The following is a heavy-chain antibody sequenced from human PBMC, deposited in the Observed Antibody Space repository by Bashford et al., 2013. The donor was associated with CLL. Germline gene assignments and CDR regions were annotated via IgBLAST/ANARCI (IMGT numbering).Heavy chain of an antibody. CDR2: IYSCGST. CDR3: ARGSGGGWSASQKDAFDI. D-gene: IGHD6-19*01. CDR1: GFTVSSNY. Sequence: GGSLRLSCAASGFTVSSNYMSWVRQAPGKGLEWVSVIYSCGSTYYADSVKGRFTISRDNSKNTLYLQMNSLRAEDTAVYYCARGSGGGWSASQKDAFDIWGQGTMVTVSS. J-gene: IGHJ3*02. V-gene: IGHV3-66*03.